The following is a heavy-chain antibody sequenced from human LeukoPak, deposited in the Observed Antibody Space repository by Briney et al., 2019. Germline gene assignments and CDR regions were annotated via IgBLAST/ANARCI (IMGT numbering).Heavy chain of an antibody. J-gene: IGHJ4*02. CDR3: ARGIVVGAIFFDY. CDR1: GFTFSDYY. CDR2: IGSTI. Sequence: GGSLRLSCVASGFTFSDYYMSWIRQAPGKGLEWVSYIGSTIYYADSVKGRFTISRDNAKNSLYLQMNSLRAEDTAVYYCARGIVVGAIFFDYWGQGTLVTVSS. V-gene: IGHV3-11*04. D-gene: IGHD1-26*01.